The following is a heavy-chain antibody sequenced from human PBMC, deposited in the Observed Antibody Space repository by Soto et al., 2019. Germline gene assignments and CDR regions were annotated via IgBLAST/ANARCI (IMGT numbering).Heavy chain of an antibody. CDR1: GGSISSSSYY. CDR3: ARHRPYSSGWYYFDY. Sequence: SETLSLTCTVSGGSISSSSYYWGWIRQPPGKGLEWIGSIYYSGSTYYNPSLKSRVTISVDTSKNQFSLKLSSVTAADTAVYYCARHRPYSSGWYYFDYWGQGTLVTVSS. CDR2: IYYSGST. D-gene: IGHD6-19*01. J-gene: IGHJ4*02. V-gene: IGHV4-39*01.